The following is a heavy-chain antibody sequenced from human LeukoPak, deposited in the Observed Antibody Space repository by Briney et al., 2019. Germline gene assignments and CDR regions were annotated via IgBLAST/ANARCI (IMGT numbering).Heavy chain of an antibody. CDR3: AGGPMMDDAFDI. Sequence: SETLSLTCTVSGGPISSYYWSWIRQPPGKGLEWIGYIYYSGSTNYNPSLKSRVTISVDTSKNQFSLKLSSVTAADTAVYYCAGGPMMDDAFDIWGQGTMVTVSS. CDR1: GGPISSYY. J-gene: IGHJ3*02. V-gene: IGHV4-59*01. CDR2: IYYSGST. D-gene: IGHD3-22*01.